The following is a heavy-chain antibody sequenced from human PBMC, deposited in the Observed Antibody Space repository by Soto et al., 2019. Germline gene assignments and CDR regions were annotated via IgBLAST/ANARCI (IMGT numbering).Heavy chain of an antibody. V-gene: IGHV4-59*08. J-gene: IGHJ6*03. CDR3: ASSPIYYDILRGYYYYYMDV. CDR2: IYYRGST. D-gene: IGHD3-9*01. CDR1: GGSISSYY. Sequence: QVQLQESGPGLVKPSETLSLTCTVSGGSISSYYWSWIRQPPGKGLEWIGYIYYRGSTNYNPTLKRRITISVDTSKNQFSLKLSSVTAADTAVYYCASSPIYYDILRGYYYYYMDVWGKVTTVTVSS.